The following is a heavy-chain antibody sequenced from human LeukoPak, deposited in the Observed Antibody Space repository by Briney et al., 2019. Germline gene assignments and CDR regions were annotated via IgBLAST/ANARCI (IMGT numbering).Heavy chain of an antibody. CDR2: IYPGDSDT. D-gene: IGHD2-2*01. CDR1: GYSFTSYW. CDR3: SRHEYCTTTSCWGDAFDI. V-gene: IGHV5-51*01. J-gene: IGHJ3*02. Sequence: GESLKISCKGSGYSFTSYWIGWVRQMPGKGLEWMGIIYPGDSDTRYSPSFQGQVTISADKSISTAYLQWSSLKASDTAIYYCSRHEYCTTTSCWGDAFDIWGQGTMVTVSS.